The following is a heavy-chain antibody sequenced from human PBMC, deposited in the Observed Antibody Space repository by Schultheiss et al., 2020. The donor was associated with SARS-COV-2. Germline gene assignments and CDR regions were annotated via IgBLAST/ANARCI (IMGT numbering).Heavy chain of an antibody. D-gene: IGHD3-3*01. CDR1: GGSISSYY. CDR3: VRDGISIDRTWAFDI. J-gene: IGHJ3*02. Sequence: SETLSLTCTVSGGSISSYYWSWIRQPPGKGLEWIGYIYYSGSTNYNPSLKSRVTISVDTSKNQFSLKLSSVTAADTAVYYCVRDGISIDRTWAFDIWGQGTMVTVSS. CDR2: IYYSGST. V-gene: IGHV4-59*01.